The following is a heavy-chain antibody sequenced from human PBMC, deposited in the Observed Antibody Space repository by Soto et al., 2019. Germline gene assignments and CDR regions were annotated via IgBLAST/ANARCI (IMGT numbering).Heavy chain of an antibody. Sequence: QVQLQESGPGLVKPSQTLSLTCTVSGCSISSGDYYWSWIRQPPGKGLAWIGYIYYSGSTYYNPSHKSRVTISVDTYKNQISLKLSSVTAADTDVDYCSRVDCSGGSGYTDYWGQGTLVTVSS. V-gene: IGHV4-30-4*01. CDR3: SRVDCSGGSGYTDY. CDR2: IYYSGST. J-gene: IGHJ4*02. CDR1: GCSISSGDYY. D-gene: IGHD2-15*01.